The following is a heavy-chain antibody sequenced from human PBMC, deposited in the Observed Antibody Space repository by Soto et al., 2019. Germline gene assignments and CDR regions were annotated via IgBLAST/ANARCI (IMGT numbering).Heavy chain of an antibody. CDR1: GFSLSTSGLG. CDR2: IYWNDDK. V-gene: IGHV2-5*01. CDR3: AHRPSGWYLFDY. Sequence: ESGPTLVNPTQTLTLTCTFSGFSLSTSGLGVGWVRQPPGKALEWLEIIYWNDDKRYSPSLKARLTITKDTSNNQVLLTMTNMDPVDTATYYCAHRPSGWYLFDYWGQGTLVTVSS. J-gene: IGHJ4*02. D-gene: IGHD6-19*01.